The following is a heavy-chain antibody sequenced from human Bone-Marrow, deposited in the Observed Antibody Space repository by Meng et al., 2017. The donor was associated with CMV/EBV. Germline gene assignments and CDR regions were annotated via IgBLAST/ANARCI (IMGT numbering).Heavy chain of an antibody. J-gene: IGHJ6*01. CDR2: TIPMYGTA. Sequence: SVKVSCKASGGTFSTYSITWVRQAPGQGLEWVGGTIPMYGTANYAQKFQGRVTITTDEYMNTAYVELTSLTSDDTAVYYCARGHTDCISPACQILYYHSYMAVWGQGTTVTVSS. V-gene: IGHV1-69*05. CDR3: ARGHTDCISPACQILYYHSYMAV. D-gene: IGHD2-2*01. CDR1: GGTFSTYS.